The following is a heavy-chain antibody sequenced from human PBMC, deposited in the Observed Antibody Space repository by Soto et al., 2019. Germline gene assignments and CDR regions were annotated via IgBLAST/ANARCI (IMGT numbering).Heavy chain of an antibody. Sequence: SETLSLTCTASDGSISSYYWSLIRQPPGKGLEWIAYIYYSGSTNYNPSLKSRVSISVDTSKNQFSLKVSSVTAADTAVYYCARRSSSGFVNWFDPWGQGTLVTSPQ. CDR2: IYYSGST. V-gene: IGHV4-59*08. CDR1: DGSISSYY. D-gene: IGHD6-19*01. J-gene: IGHJ5*02. CDR3: ARRSSSGFVNWFDP.